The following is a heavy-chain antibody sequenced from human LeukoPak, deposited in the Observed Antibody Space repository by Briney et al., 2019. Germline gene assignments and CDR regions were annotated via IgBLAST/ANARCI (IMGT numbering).Heavy chain of an antibody. CDR2: ILSSNSDT. CDR1: GYRFNNYC. D-gene: IGHD3-9*01. V-gene: IGHV5-51*01. CDR3: ARQYYDILTDPNYFDS. Sequence: GESLKIPCKGSGYRFNNYCIGWVRQMPGKGREWVVIILSSNSDTGYSPSFQGQVTMSADRSISTAYLQWSSLKAADTAMYYCARQYYDILTDPNYFDSWGQGTLVTVSS. J-gene: IGHJ4*02.